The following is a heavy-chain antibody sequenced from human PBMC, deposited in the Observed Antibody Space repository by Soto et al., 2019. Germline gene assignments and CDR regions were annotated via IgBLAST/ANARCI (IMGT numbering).Heavy chain of an antibody. D-gene: IGHD2-15*01. V-gene: IGHV4-4*07. CDR1: GVSITSYY. Sequence: SETLSLTCSVSGVSITSYYWSWIRQSAGGGLEWMGRINTDGLSTYSPSSKSRLTMSLDTSKNQVSLRLISVTAADTAVYFCARVPVAVAATEDYYGLDVWGQGTTVTVSS. J-gene: IGHJ6*02. CDR3: ARVPVAVAATEDYYGLDV. CDR2: INTDGLS.